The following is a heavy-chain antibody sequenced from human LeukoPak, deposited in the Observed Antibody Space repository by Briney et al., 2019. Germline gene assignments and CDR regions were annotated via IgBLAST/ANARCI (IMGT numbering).Heavy chain of an antibody. CDR1: GFTFSNAW. Sequence: GGSLRLSCAASGFTFSNAWMSWVRQAPGKGLEWVSGINWNGGITDYADSVKGRFTISRDNAKNSLYLQMNSLRADDTALYYCAKRMVRGGAFDIWGQGTMVTVSS. V-gene: IGHV3-20*04. D-gene: IGHD3-10*01. CDR2: INWNGGIT. J-gene: IGHJ3*02. CDR3: AKRMVRGGAFDI.